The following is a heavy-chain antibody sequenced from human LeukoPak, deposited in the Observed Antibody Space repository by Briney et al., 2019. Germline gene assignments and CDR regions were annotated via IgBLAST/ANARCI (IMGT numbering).Heavy chain of an antibody. CDR2: MNPNSGNT. CDR3: ARGRRGYSGYGALWAY. CDR1: GYTFTSYD. J-gene: IGHJ4*02. Sequence: ASVKLSCTASGYTFTSYDINWVRQATGQGLEWMGWMNPNSGNTSYAHTFQGRVTITRNTSMSTAYLELTSLRSEDTAVYYCARGRRGYSGYGALWAYWGQGTLVTVSS. D-gene: IGHD5-12*01. V-gene: IGHV1-8*03.